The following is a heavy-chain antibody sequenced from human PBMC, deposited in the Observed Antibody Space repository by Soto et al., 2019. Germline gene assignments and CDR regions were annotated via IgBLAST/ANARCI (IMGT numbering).Heavy chain of an antibody. V-gene: IGHV3-74*01. Sequence: GGSLILSCAASGFTFTNYWMHWVLQVPGKGLVWVSRINADGSYASYADFVKGRFTISRDNSRNTVHLQMNSLSAEDTAVYYCARDFTAAETPGDDFDYWGQGIPVTVSS. CDR1: GFTFTNYW. J-gene: IGHJ4*02. CDR3: ARDFTAAETPGDDFDY. D-gene: IGHD2-21*02. CDR2: INADGSYA.